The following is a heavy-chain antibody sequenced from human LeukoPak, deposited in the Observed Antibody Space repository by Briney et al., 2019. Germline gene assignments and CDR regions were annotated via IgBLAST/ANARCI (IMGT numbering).Heavy chain of an antibody. CDR3: ARGLDYYGSGTNLSQH. CDR1: GGSISSYY. J-gene: IGHJ1*01. D-gene: IGHD3-10*01. CDR2: IYYSGST. V-gene: IGHV4-59*01. Sequence: SETLSLTCTVSGGSISSYYWSWIRQPPGKGLEWIGYIYYSGSTNYNPSLKSRVTISVDTSKNQFSLKLSSVTAADTAVYYCARGLDYYGSGTNLSQHWGQGTLVTVSS.